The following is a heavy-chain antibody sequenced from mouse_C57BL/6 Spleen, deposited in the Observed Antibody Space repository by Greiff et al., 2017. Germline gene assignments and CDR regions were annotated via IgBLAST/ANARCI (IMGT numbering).Heavy chain of an antibody. D-gene: IGHD4-1*01. V-gene: IGHV5-4*01. CDR2: ISDGGSYT. CDR1: GFTFSSYA. Sequence: EVQGVESGGGLVKPGGSLKLSCAASGFTFSSYAMSWVRQTPEKRLEWVATISDGGSYTYYPDNVKGRFTISRDNAKNNLYLQMSHLKSEDTAMYYCARRGGTGTRWYFDVWGTGTTVTVSS. J-gene: IGHJ1*03. CDR3: ARRGGTGTRWYFDV.